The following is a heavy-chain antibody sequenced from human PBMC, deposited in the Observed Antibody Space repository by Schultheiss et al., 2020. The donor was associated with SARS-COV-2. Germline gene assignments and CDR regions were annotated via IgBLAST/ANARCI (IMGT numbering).Heavy chain of an antibody. D-gene: IGHD3-16*01. Sequence: ASVKVSCKASGYTFKRYDINWVRQATGQGLEYMGWMNPDSGNTGYAQKFQDRVTMTRDTSTNTAYMQLTSLRSEDTAVYYCAREGVTGEGMDVWGQGTTVTVSS. CDR2: MNPDSGNT. CDR1: GYTFKRYD. J-gene: IGHJ6*02. CDR3: AREGVTGEGMDV. V-gene: IGHV1-8*01.